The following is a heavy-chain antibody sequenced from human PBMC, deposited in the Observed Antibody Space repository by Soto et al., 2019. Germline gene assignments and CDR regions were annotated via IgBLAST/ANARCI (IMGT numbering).Heavy chain of an antibody. Sequence: SVKVSCKASGGTFSSYTISWVRQAPGQGLEWMGRIIPILGIANYAQKFQGRVTITADKSTSTAYMELSSLRSEDTAVYYCARDSALTTVTTENWFDPWGQGTLVTVSS. V-gene: IGHV1-69*02. D-gene: IGHD4-4*01. CDR2: IIPILGIA. CDR1: GGTFSSYT. CDR3: ARDSALTTVTTENWFDP. J-gene: IGHJ5*02.